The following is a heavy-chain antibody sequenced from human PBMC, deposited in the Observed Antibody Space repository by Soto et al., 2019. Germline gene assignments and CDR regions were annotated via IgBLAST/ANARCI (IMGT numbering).Heavy chain of an antibody. CDR2: ISSNGGTT. CDR3: VSRVSGNYDY. V-gene: IGHV3-64*01. D-gene: IGHD1-7*01. CDR1: GFTFSSYD. Sequence: EVPLAESGGGMVQPGGSLRLSCVASGFTFSSYDMHWVRQAPGKGLEYVSSISSNGGTTYYGNSVKGRFTISRDNSKNTLYLQMGSLRAEDMAVYYCVSRVSGNYDYWGQGTLVTVSS. J-gene: IGHJ4*02.